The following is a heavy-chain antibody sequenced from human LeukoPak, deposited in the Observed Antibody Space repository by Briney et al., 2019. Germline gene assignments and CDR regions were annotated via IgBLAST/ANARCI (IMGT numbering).Heavy chain of an antibody. V-gene: IGHV3-21*01. CDR1: GFTFSSYS. CDR3: ARDTGDIAVVPAAIGASDI. CDR2: ISSSSSYI. Sequence: PGGSLRLSCAASGFTFSSYSMNWVRQAPGKGLEWVSSISSSSSYIYYADSVKGRFTISRDNAKNSLYLQMNSLRAEDTAVYYCARDTGDIAVVPAAIGASDIWGQGTMVTVSS. J-gene: IGHJ3*02. D-gene: IGHD2-2*02.